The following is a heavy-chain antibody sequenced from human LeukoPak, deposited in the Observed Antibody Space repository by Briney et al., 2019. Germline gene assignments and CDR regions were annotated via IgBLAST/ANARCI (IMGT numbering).Heavy chain of an antibody. CDR1: GGPISRSSYY. CDR2: IYYSGTT. J-gene: IGHJ4*02. CDR3: ARHDFDY. V-gene: IGHV4-39*01. Sequence: PSETLSLTCTVSGGPISRSSYYWGWIRQPPGKGLEWIGSIYYSGTTYYNPSLKSRVTISVDTSKNQFSLRLNSVTAADTAVYYCARHDFDYWGQGTLVTVSS.